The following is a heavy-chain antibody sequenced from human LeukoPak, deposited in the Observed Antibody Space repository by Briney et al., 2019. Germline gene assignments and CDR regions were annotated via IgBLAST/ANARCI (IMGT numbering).Heavy chain of an antibody. J-gene: IGHJ5*02. CDR1: GYTFNSYG. D-gene: IGHD3-22*01. V-gene: IGHV1-18*01. CDR2: IHTYNGHT. CDR3: ARDQYYDSKGWFDP. Sequence: ASVKVSCRSSGYTFNSYGITWVRQAPGQGLEWMGWIHTYNGHTNYAQKLQGRVTMTTDTSTSTAYMELRSLRSDDTAVYYCARDQYYDSKGWFDPWGQGTLVTVSS.